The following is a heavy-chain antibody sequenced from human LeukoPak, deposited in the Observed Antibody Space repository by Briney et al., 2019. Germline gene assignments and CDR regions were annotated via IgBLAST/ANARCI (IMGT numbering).Heavy chain of an antibody. CDR2: IYYSGST. D-gene: IGHD3-22*01. V-gene: IGHV4-59*08. CDR1: GGSISSYY. CDR3: ARHQVSPYYYDSSGYYT. J-gene: IGHJ5*02. Sequence: SETLSLTCTVSGGSISSYYWSWIRQPPGKGLEWIGYIYYSGSTNYNPSLKSRVTISVDTSKNQFSLKLSSVTAADTAVYYCARHQVSPYYYDSSGYYTWGQGTLVTVSS.